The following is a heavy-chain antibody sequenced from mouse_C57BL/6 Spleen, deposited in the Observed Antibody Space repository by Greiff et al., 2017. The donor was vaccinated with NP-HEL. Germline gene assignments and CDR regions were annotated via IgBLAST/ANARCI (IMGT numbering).Heavy chain of an antibody. CDR3: ARKKGGDWYFDV. CDR1: GFSLTSYG. V-gene: IGHV2-2*01. CDR2: IWSGGST. J-gene: IGHJ1*03. Sequence: QVQLQQSGPGLVQPSQSLSITCTVSGFSLTSYGVHWVRQSPGKGLEWLGVIWSGGSTDSNAAFISRLSISKDNAKSQVFFKMNSLQADDTAIYYCARKKGGDWYFDVWGTGTTVTVSS.